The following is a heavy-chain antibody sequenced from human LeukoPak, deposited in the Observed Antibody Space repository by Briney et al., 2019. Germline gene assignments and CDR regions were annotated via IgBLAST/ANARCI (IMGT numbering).Heavy chain of an antibody. CDR2: TYYSGST. Sequence: SETLSLTCTVSGGSMSDYYWSWIRQPPGKGLEWIGCTYYSGSTDYNPSLKSRVTMSVDTSKNQFSLKLRSVTAADTALYYCARVASTGPFDYWGQGTLVTVSS. V-gene: IGHV4-59*01. D-gene: IGHD2-8*02. J-gene: IGHJ4*02. CDR1: GGSMSDYY. CDR3: ARVASTGPFDY.